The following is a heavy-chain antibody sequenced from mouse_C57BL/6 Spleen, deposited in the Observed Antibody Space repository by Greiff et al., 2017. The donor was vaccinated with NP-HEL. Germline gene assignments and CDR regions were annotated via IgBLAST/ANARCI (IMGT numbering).Heavy chain of an antibody. V-gene: IGHV1-20*01. CDR1: GYSFTGYF. CDR3: ASYDYGFAY. D-gene: IGHD2-4*01. J-gene: IGHJ3*01. Sequence: VQLKESGPELVKPGDSVKISCKASGYSFTGYFMNWVMQSHGKSLEWIGRINPYNGDTFYNQKFKGKATLTVDKSSSTAHMELRSLTSEDSAVYYCASYDYGFAYWGQGTLVTVSA. CDR2: INPYNGDT.